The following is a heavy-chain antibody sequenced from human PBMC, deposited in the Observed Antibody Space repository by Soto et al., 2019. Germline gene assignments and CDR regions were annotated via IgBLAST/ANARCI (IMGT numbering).Heavy chain of an antibody. CDR3: ARVPVAVAGTNWFDP. CDR2: ISAYNGNT. Sequence: ASVKVSCKASGYTFTSYGISWVRQAPGQGLEWMGWISAYNGNTNYAQKLKGRVTMTTDTSTSTAYMELRSLRSDDTAVYYCARVPVAVAGTNWFDPWGQGTLVTVSS. J-gene: IGHJ5*02. V-gene: IGHV1-18*01. D-gene: IGHD6-19*01. CDR1: GYTFTSYG.